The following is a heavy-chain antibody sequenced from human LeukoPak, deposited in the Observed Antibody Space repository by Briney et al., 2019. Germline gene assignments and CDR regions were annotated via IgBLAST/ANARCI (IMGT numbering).Heavy chain of an antibody. V-gene: IGHV3-21*01. CDR2: ISSSSSYI. D-gene: IGHD6-13*01. J-gene: IGHJ4*02. CDR1: GFTFSSYV. Sequence: PGGSLRLSCAASGFTFSSYVMNWVRQAPGKGLEWVSSISSSSSYIYYADSVKGRFTISRDNAKNSLYLQMNSLRAEDTAVYYCAREYGIAAAGPDYWGQGTLVTVSS. CDR3: AREYGIAAAGPDY.